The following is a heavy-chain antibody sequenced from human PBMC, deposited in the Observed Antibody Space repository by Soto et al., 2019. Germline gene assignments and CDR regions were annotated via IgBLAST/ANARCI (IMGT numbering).Heavy chain of an antibody. V-gene: IGHV1-69*01. CDR2: IIPSSETT. J-gene: IGHJ6*02. D-gene: IGHD2-2*01. CDR3: ARSQGSSTSLEIYYYYYYGMEV. CDR1: GGTFSSYA. Sequence: QVQLVQSGAEVKKPGSSVKVSCKASGGTFSSYAISWVRQAPGQGLEWMGGIIPSSETTNYAQKFQGRVTITVDESNSPAYMALTSLRSEDTAVYYCARSQGSSTSLEIYYYYYYGMEVWGQGTTVTVSS.